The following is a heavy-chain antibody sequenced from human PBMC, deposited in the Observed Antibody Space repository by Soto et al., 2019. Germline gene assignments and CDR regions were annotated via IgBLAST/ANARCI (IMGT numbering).Heavy chain of an antibody. Sequence: QVQLQESGPGLVKPSQTLSLTCTVSGGSISSGGYYWSWIRQHPGKGLEWIGYIYYSGSTYYNPSLKCRVTMSVDTSKNQFSLKLSSVTAADTAVYYCARTVRGNWFDPWGEGNLVTVSS. V-gene: IGHV4-31*03. CDR2: IYYSGST. J-gene: IGHJ5*02. CDR1: GGSISSGGYY. CDR3: ARTVRGNWFDP.